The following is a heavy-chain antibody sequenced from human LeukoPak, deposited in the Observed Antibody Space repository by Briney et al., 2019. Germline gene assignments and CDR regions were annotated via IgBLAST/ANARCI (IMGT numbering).Heavy chain of an antibody. CDR3: ARDGAGNDYDDSHLDY. Sequence: ASVTVSCKASGYTFTGYYMHWVRQAPGQGLEWMGWINPNSGGTNYAQKFQGRVTMTRDTSISTAYMDLSRLRSDDTAVYYCARDGAGNDYDDSHLDYWGQGTLVTVSS. J-gene: IGHJ4*02. V-gene: IGHV1-2*02. CDR2: INPNSGGT. D-gene: IGHD4-17*01. CDR1: GYTFTGYY.